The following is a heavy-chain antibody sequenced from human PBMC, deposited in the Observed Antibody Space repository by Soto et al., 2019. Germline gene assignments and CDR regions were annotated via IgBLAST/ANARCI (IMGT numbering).Heavy chain of an antibody. D-gene: IGHD3-16*01. CDR3: TRGMGGRGGY. Sequence: EVQLVESGGGLVQPGGSLRLSCAASGFTFSSYWMHWVRQAPGKGLVWVSRINEDGSTINYADSVKGRFTISRDNAKKRWYMEMNGRRAEDTGVYYCTRGMGGRGGYWGQGTLVTVSS. V-gene: IGHV3-74*01. CDR1: GFTFSSYW. J-gene: IGHJ4*02. CDR2: INEDGSTI.